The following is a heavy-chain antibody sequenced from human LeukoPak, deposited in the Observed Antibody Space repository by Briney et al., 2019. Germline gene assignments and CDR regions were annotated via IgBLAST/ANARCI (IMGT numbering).Heavy chain of an antibody. D-gene: IGHD4-17*01. CDR3: AGHVFSYGDYLDY. CDR2: IYYSGST. Sequence: SETLSLTCTVSGGSISSSSYYWGWIRQPPGKGLEWIGSIYYSGSTYYNPSLKSRVTISVDTSKSQFSLKLSSVTAADTAVYYCAGHVFSYGDYLDYWGQGTLVTVSS. J-gene: IGHJ4*02. V-gene: IGHV4-39*01. CDR1: GGSISSSSYY.